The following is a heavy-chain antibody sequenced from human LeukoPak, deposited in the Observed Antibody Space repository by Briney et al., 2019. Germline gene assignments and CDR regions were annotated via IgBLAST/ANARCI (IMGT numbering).Heavy chain of an antibody. CDR1: GYSFTSYW. D-gene: IGHD3-3*01. Sequence: GESLKISCKGSGYSFTSYWIGWVRQMPGKGLEWMGIIYPSDSDTRYSPSFQGQVTISADKSISTAYLQWSSLKASDTAMYYCARLGTHDFWSGYDYYYYMDVWGKGTTVTVSS. CDR2: IYPSDSDT. J-gene: IGHJ6*03. V-gene: IGHV5-51*01. CDR3: ARLGTHDFWSGYDYYYYMDV.